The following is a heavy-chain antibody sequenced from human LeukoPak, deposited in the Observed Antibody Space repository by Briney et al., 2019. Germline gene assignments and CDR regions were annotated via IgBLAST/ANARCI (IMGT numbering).Heavy chain of an antibody. D-gene: IGHD4-17*01. J-gene: IGHJ4*02. V-gene: IGHV3-66*02. Sequence: GGSLRLSCAASGFTVSSNYMSWVRQAPGKGLEWVSVIYSGGSTYYADSVKGRFTISRDNSKNTLYLQMNSLRAEDTAVYYCARESRETVDLIDYWGQGTLVTVSS. CDR1: GFTVSSNY. CDR2: IYSGGST. CDR3: ARESRETVDLIDY.